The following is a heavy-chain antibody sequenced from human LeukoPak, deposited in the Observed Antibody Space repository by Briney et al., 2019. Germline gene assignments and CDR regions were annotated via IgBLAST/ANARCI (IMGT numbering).Heavy chain of an antibody. D-gene: IGHD3-22*01. Sequence: ASETLSLTCAVSGGSFSAFFWRWIRQPPGKGLEWIGDVGHSGSADYNPSLKSRVTVSADPSKTQFSLKLTSVTAADTAVYYCATRGDYSDTSGNFYDALDIWGQGTMVTVS. CDR1: GGSFSAFF. V-gene: IGHV4-34*01. J-gene: IGHJ3*02. CDR2: VGHSGSA. CDR3: ATRGDYSDTSGNFYDALDI.